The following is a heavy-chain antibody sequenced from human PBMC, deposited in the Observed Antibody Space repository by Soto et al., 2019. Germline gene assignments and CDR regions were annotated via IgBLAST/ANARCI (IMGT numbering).Heavy chain of an antibody. CDR2: IYHSGST. V-gene: IGHV4-4*02. Sequence: PSETLSLTCAVSGGSISSSNWWSWVRQPPGKGLEWIGEIYHSGSTNYNPSLKSRVTISVDKSKNQFSLKLSSVTAADTAVYFCARGHAYNYVRYLFDYWGQGNPVTVSS. CDR1: GGSISSSNW. CDR3: ARGHAYNYVRYLFDY. J-gene: IGHJ4*02. D-gene: IGHD5-12*01.